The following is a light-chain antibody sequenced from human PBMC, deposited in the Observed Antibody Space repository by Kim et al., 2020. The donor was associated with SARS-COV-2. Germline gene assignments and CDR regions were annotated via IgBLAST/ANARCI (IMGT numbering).Light chain of an antibody. CDR1: ERSGRW. CDR3: QQYSHYWT. Sequence: GDRVTITGRASERSGRWLAWYQQKQGKATKRLSDKASTVEGGVPSRFSGSGYGTEFTLTISSLQPDDFATYCCQQYSHYWTFGQGTKVDIK. V-gene: IGKV1-5*03. CDR2: KAS. J-gene: IGKJ1*01.